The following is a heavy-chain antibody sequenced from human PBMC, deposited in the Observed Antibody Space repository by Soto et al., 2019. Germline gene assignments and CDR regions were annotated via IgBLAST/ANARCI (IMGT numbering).Heavy chain of an antibody. CDR3: AINHLDIVVPSFSEY. V-gene: IGHV3-23*01. CDR1: GFTFSSYA. J-gene: IGHJ4*02. D-gene: IGHD2-2*03. Sequence: EVQLLESGGGLVQPGGSLRLSCAASGFTFSSYAMSWVRQAPGKGLEWVSAISGSGGSIYYADSVKGRFTISRDNHKNTLYLQMNSVRAEDTAVYYCAINHLDIVVPSFSEYWGQGNLVNVSS. CDR2: ISGSGGSI.